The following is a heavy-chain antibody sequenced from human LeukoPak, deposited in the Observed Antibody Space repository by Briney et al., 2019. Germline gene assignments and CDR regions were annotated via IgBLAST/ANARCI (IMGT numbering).Heavy chain of an antibody. D-gene: IGHD6-6*01. V-gene: IGHV1-2*02. J-gene: IGHJ5*02. CDR1: GYTFTGYY. CDR3: ARVRHLVRNWFDP. CDR2: INPNSGGT. Sequence: ASVKVSCKASGYTFTGYYMHWVRQAPGQGLEWMGWINPNSGGTNYAQKFQGRVTMTGDTSISTAYMELSRLRSDDTAVYYCARVRHLVRNWFDPWGQGTLVTVSS.